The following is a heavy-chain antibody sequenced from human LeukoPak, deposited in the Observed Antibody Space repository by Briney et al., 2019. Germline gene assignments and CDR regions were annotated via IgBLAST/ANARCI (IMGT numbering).Heavy chain of an antibody. J-gene: IGHJ4*02. CDR3: ARLREAAAGSFDY. Sequence: KPSETLSLTCTVSGGSISSYYWSWIRQPPGKGLEWIGYIYYSGSTNYNPSLKSRVTISVHTSKNQFSLKLSSVTAADTAVYYCARLREAAAGSFDYWGQGTLVTVSS. D-gene: IGHD6-13*01. CDR2: IYYSGST. V-gene: IGHV4-59*08. CDR1: GGSISSYY.